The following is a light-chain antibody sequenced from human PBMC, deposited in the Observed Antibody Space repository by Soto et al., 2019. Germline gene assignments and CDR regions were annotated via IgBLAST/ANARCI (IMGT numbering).Light chain of an antibody. CDR1: QGINNY. Sequence: DIQMTQSPSAMSASVGDRVTITCRASQGINNYLVWFQQKPGTVPKRLIYAASSLQSGVPSRFSGSGSGTEFTLTISSLQPEDFATYYCLQHNNYQFTFGQGAKLEIK. J-gene: IGKJ2*01. CDR3: LQHNNYQFT. CDR2: AAS. V-gene: IGKV1-17*03.